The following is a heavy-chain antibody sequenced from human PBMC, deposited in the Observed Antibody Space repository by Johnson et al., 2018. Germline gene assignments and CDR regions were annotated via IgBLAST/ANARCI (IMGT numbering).Heavy chain of an antibody. D-gene: IGHD3-10*01. Sequence: QVQLQESGPGLVKPSETLSLTCTVSGGSISSYYWNWIRQPPGKGLEWIGYIYYSGSTNSNPSLKSRVTISVDTSKKQFSLKLSSLTAADTAVYYCAGGTMVRFGYYYYGMDVWGQGTTVTVSS. CDR1: GGSISSYY. J-gene: IGHJ6*02. CDR3: AGGTMVRFGYYYYGMDV. V-gene: IGHV4-59*01. CDR2: IYYSGST.